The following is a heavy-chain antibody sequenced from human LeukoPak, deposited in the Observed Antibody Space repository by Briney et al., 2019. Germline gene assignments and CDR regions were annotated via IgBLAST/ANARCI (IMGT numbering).Heavy chain of an antibody. Sequence: GESLKISCKASGYIFTSYWFGWVRQMPGKGLEWMGIIYPGGSDTRYSPSFQGQVTISADKSISTTYLQWSSLKASDTAMYYCASRSSTSWNFDTWGQGTLVTVSS. V-gene: IGHV5-51*01. CDR2: IYPGGSDT. J-gene: IGHJ4*02. CDR3: ASRSSTSWNFDT. CDR1: GYIFTSYW. D-gene: IGHD6-13*01.